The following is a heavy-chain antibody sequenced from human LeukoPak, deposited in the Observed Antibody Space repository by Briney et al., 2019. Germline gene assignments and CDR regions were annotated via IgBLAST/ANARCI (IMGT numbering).Heavy chain of an antibody. Sequence: PSQTLPLTCTVSGGSISSGDYYWRWIRQPPGKGLEWIGYIYYSGSTYYNPSLKSRVTISVDTSKNQFSLKLSSVTAADTAVYYCARKGLLWFGGGAFDIWGQGTMVTVSS. CDR1: GGSISSGDYY. CDR2: IYYSGST. V-gene: IGHV4-30-4*01. CDR3: ARKGLLWFGGGAFDI. D-gene: IGHD3-10*01. J-gene: IGHJ3*02.